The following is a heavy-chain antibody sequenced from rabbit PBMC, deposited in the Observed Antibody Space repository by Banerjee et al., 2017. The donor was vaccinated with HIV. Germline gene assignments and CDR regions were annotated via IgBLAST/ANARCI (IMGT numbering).Heavy chain of an antibody. D-gene: IGHD4-1*01. CDR2: IDPIFGIT. Sequence: QPLEESGGDLVKPGASLTLTCTASGLDFSSSDWIYWVRQAPGKGLEWIGYIDPIFGITYFANWAKGRFTISKTSSTTVTLQMTSLTAADTATYFCARDLAGAIGWNFYLWGQGTLVTVS. CDR3: ARDLAGAIGWNFYL. J-gene: IGHJ6*01. CDR1: GLDFSSSDW. V-gene: IGHV1S40*01.